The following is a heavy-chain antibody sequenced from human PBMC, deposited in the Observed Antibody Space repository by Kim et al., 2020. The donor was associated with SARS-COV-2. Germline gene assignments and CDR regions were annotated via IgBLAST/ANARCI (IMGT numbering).Heavy chain of an antibody. V-gene: IGHV7-4-1*02. CDR3: ARETHGYGPPLVDY. CDR1: GYTFTSYA. D-gene: IGHD5-18*01. J-gene: IGHJ4*02. CDR2: INTNTGNP. Sequence: ASVKVSCKASGYTFTSYAMNWVRQAPGQGLEWMGWINTNTGNPTYAQGFTGRFVFSLDTSVSTAYLQISSLKAEDTAVYYCARETHGYGPPLVDYWGQGTLVTVSS.